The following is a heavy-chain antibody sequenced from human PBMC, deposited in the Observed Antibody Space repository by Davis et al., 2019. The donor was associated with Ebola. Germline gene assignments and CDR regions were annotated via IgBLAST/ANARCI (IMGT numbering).Heavy chain of an antibody. D-gene: IGHD1-26*01. J-gene: IGHJ3*02. CDR3: ARTSIVGTTTTASDI. CDR2: ISAYNGNT. Sequence: ASVKVSCKASGGIFRNFAISWVRQAPGQGLEWMGWISAYNGNTNYAQILQGRVTMTTDTSTGTAYMELRSLRSDDTAVYFCARTSIVGTTTTASDIWGQGTKVTVSS. V-gene: IGHV1-18*01. CDR1: GGIFRNFA.